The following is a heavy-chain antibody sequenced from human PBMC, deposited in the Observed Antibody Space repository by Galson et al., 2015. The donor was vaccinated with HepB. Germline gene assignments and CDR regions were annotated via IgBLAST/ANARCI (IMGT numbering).Heavy chain of an antibody. CDR2: IIPIFGTA. J-gene: IGHJ6*03. CDR3: ARGRNCSSTSCYAAAYYYYYYMDV. D-gene: IGHD2-2*01. CDR1: GGTFSSYA. V-gene: IGHV1-69*13. Sequence: SVKVSCKASGGTFSSYAISWVRQAPGQGLEWMGGIIPIFGTANYAQKFQGRVTITADESTSTAYMELSSLRSEDTAVYYCARGRNCSSTSCYAAAYYYYYYMDVWGKGT.